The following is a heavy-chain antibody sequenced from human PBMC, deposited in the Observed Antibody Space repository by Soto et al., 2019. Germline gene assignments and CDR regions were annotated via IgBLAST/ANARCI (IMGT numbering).Heavy chain of an antibody. J-gene: IGHJ6*02. Sequence: QMQLVQSGPEVKKPGTSVKVSCKASGFTFTSSAVQWVRQARGQRLEWIGWIVVGSGNTNYAQKFQERVTITRDMSTSTAYMELSRLRSEDTAVYYCAAVPAGYSSGWYGMDVWGQGTTVTVSS. D-gene: IGHD6-19*01. CDR2: IVVGSGNT. V-gene: IGHV1-58*01. CDR3: AAVPAGYSSGWYGMDV. CDR1: GFTFTSSA.